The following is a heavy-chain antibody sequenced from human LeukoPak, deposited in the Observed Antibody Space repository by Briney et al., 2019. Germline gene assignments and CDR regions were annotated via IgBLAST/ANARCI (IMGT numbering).Heavy chain of an antibody. V-gene: IGHV3-23*01. CDR3: ANDLVVVVAAGDDAFDI. Sequence: SGGSLRLSCAASGFTFSSYAMSRVSQDPGKGLEWVSSIRGSGGRTYYADSVKGRFTISRDNSKNTMYLQMNSLRAEDTAVYYCANDLVVVVAAGDDAFDIWGQGTMVTVSS. CDR2: IRGSGGRT. D-gene: IGHD2-15*01. CDR1: GFTFSSYA. J-gene: IGHJ3*02.